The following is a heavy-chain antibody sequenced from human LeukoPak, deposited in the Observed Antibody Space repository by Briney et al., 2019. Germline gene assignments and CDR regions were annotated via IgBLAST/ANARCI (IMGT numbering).Heavy chain of an antibody. CDR1: GFTFASHA. V-gene: IGHV3-23*01. D-gene: IGHD4-17*01. J-gene: IGHJ5*02. CDR2: ISGSGGGT. CDR3: AKGGGYYGDDLNNWFDP. Sequence: GASLRLSCAASGFTFASHAMSWVRQAPGKGLEWVPTISGSGGGTYYADSVKGRFTISRDNSKNTLYLQMNSLRAEDTALYYCAKGGGYYGDDLNNWFDPWGQGTLVTVSS.